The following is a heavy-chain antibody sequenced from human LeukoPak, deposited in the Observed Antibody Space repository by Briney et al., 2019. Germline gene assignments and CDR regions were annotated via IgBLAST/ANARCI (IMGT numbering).Heavy chain of an antibody. D-gene: IGHD6-19*01. CDR1: GYTFTGYY. CDR3: ARDRTRTGYSSGWYHDY. V-gene: IGHV1-2*02. Sequence: ASVKVSCKASGYTFTGYYMHWVRQAPGQGLEWMGWINPNSGGTNYAQKFQGRVTMTRDTSISTAYMELRRLRSDDTAVYYCARDRTRTGYSSGWYHDYWGQGTLVTVSS. CDR2: INPNSGGT. J-gene: IGHJ4*02.